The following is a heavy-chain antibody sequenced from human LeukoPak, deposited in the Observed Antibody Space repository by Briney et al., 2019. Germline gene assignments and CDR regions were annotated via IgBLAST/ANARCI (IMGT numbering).Heavy chain of an antibody. D-gene: IGHD5-24*01. V-gene: IGHV1-18*01. J-gene: IGHJ3*01. Sequence: ASVKVSCKASGYTFTSYGISWVRQAPGQGLEWMGRISAYNGNTNYAQNFQGRVTLTRDTSTSTVYMELSSLRSEDTAIYYCARIRDGYNDAYDLWGQGTVVTVPS. CDR2: ISAYNGNT. CDR1: GYTFTSYG. CDR3: ARIRDGYNDAYDL.